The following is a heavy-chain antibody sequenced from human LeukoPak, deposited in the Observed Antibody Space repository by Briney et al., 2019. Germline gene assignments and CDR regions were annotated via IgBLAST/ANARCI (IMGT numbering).Heavy chain of an antibody. CDR3: ARDEYCSSTSCYALDY. CDR2: IIPILGIA. V-gene: IGHV1-69*04. J-gene: IGHJ4*02. Sequence: SVKVSCKASGGTFSSYAISWVRQAPEQGLEWMGRIIPILGIANYAQKFQGRVTITADKSTSTAYMELSSLRSEDTAVYYCARDEYCSSTSCYALDYWGQGTLVTVSS. D-gene: IGHD2-2*01. CDR1: GGTFSSYA.